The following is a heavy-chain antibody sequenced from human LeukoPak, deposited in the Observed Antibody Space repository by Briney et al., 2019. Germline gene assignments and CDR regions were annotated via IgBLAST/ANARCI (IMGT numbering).Heavy chain of an antibody. J-gene: IGHJ4*02. D-gene: IGHD3-22*01. CDR3: ARQKILDDNYDSSGYYVDQ. CDR2: IYYRGRT. Sequence: PSETLSLTCSVSNASIIRSSYYWGWIRQPPGKGLEWIGSIYYRGRTYYNPSLKIRVTISADTSKNQFSLNLNSVTASDTAVYYCARQKILDDNYDSSGYYVDQWGQGSLVTVSS. V-gene: IGHV4-39*01. CDR1: NASIIRSSYY.